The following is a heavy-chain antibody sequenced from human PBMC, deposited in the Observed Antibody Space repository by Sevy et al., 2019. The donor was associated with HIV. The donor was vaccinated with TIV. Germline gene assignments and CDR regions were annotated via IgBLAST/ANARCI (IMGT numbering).Heavy chain of an antibody. D-gene: IGHD3-22*01. CDR3: ATTKDYYDSSGSPFDY. CDR2: FDPEDGET. J-gene: IGHJ4*02. V-gene: IGHV1-24*01. CDR1: GYTLTQLS. Sequence: TSVKVSCKVSGYTLTQLSMHWVRQAPGKGLEWMGSFDPEDGETLYAQNFQGRVTMTEDTSTDTAYMALSSLRSEDTAIYYCATTKDYYDSSGSPFDYWGQGTLVTVSS.